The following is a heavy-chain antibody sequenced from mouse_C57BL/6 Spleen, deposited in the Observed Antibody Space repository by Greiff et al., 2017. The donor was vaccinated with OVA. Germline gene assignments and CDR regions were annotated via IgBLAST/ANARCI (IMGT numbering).Heavy chain of an antibody. Sequence: QVQLQQPGAELVRPGTSVKLSCKASGYTFTSYWMHWVKQRPGQGLEWIGVIDPSDSYPNYNQKFKGKATLTVDTSSSTAYMQLSSLTSEDSAVYYCARRGTTGWCFDVWGTGTTVTVSS. CDR2: IDPSDSYP. CDR3: ARRGTTGWCFDV. CDR1: GYTFTSYW. V-gene: IGHV1-59*01. J-gene: IGHJ1*03. D-gene: IGHD1-1*01.